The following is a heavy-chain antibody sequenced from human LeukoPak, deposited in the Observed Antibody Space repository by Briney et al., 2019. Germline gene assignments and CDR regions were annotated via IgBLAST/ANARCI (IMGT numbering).Heavy chain of an antibody. J-gene: IGHJ4*02. Sequence: HGESLKISCKASGYNFANYWIGWVRQAPGQGLEWMGWISAYNGNTNYAQKLQGRVTMTTDTSTSTAYMELRSLRSDDTAVYYCARGGVAGDFDYWGQGTLVTVSS. CDR1: GYNFANYW. CDR3: ARGGVAGDFDY. D-gene: IGHD6-19*01. CDR2: ISAYNGNT. V-gene: IGHV1-18*01.